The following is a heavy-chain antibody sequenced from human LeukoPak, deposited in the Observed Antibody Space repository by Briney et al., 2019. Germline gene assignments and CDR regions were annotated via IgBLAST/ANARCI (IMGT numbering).Heavy chain of an antibody. CDR3: ARDGGYDFWSGYHRPDY. CDR1: GYTFTSYY. J-gene: IGHJ4*02. Sequence: EASVTVSCKASGYTFTSYYMHWVPQAPGQGLEWMGIINPSGGSTSYAQKFQGRVTMTRDTSTSTVYMELSSLRSEDTAVYYCARDGGYDFWSGYHRPDYWGQGTLVTASS. D-gene: IGHD3-3*01. CDR2: INPSGGST. V-gene: IGHV1-46*01.